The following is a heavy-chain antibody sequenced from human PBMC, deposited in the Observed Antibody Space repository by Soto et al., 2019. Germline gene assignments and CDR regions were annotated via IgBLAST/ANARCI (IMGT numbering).Heavy chain of an antibody. CDR2: ISGSGGST. Sequence: EVQLLESGGGLVQPGGSLRLSCAASGFTFSSYAMSWVRQAPGKGLEWVSAISGSGGSTYYADSVKGRFTISRDNSKITLYLQMNSMRAEDTAVYYCAKAAGYSSSWHWYFDLWGRGTLVTVSS. CDR1: GFTFSSYA. CDR3: AKAAGYSSSWHWYFDL. J-gene: IGHJ2*01. D-gene: IGHD6-13*01. V-gene: IGHV3-23*01.